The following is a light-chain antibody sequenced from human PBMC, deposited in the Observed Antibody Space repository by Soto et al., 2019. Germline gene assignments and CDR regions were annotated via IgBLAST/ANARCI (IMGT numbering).Light chain of an antibody. J-gene: IGKJ2*01. CDR3: QQYPRYPYS. Sequence: DIQMSQSPSTLSPSVGDRVTISCRASQSISNWLAWYQQKPGEAPELLIYRASNLQSGVPSRFSGSGSGTEFTLTISSLQTDDFATYYCQQYPRYPYSFGPGTKLEI. CDR1: QSISNW. V-gene: IGKV1-5*03. CDR2: RAS.